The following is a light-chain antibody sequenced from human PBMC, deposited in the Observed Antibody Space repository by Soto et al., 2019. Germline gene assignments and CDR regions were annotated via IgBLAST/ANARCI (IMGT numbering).Light chain of an antibody. CDR2: DAS. Sequence: DIQMTQSPSSLSASVGDRVTITCQASQDISNYLNWYQQKPGKAPKLLIYDASNLETGVPSRFSGSGSGTDFTFTISRLQPEDIATYYCQHYVIRPFGGGTKVEIK. J-gene: IGKJ4*01. CDR3: QHYVIRP. V-gene: IGKV1-33*01. CDR1: QDISNY.